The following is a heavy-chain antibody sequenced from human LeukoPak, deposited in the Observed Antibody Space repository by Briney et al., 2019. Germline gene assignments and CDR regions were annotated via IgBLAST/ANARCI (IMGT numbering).Heavy chain of an antibody. V-gene: IGHV4-39*01. CDR3: AKHSLCLTYYDFWSGYYSPCYMDV. CDR2: IYYSGST. J-gene: IGHJ6*03. D-gene: IGHD3-3*01. CDR1: GGSISSSSYY. Sequence: NPSGTLSLTCTVSGGSISSSSYYWGWIRQPPGKGLEWIGSIYYSGSTYYNPSLKSRVTISVDTSKNQFSLKLSSVTAADTAVYYCAKHSLCLTYYDFWSGYYSPCYMDVWGKGTTVTVSS.